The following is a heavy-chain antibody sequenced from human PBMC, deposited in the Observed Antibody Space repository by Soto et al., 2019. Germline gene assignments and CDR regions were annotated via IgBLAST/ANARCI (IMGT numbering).Heavy chain of an antibody. J-gene: IGHJ6*02. CDR2: IWYDGSNK. Sequence: GSLRLSCAASGFTFSTFGMHWVRQAPGKGLEWVAVIWYDGSNKYYRDSAKGRFSISRDNSKNTLYLQMNSLRAEDTAVYYCARGNFHNCYGMDVWGQGTTVTVSS. CDR1: GFTFSTFG. D-gene: IGHD3-3*01. CDR3: ARGNFHNCYGMDV. V-gene: IGHV3-33*01.